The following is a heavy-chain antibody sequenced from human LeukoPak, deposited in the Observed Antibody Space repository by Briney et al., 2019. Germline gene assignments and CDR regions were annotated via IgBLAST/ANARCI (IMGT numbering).Heavy chain of an antibody. D-gene: IGHD6-19*01. CDR2: INHSGNT. J-gene: IGHJ4*02. CDR1: GESLSGYY. V-gene: IGHV4-34*01. CDR3: ARGQWLDNS. Sequence: PSETLSLTCAVYGESLSGYYWTWIRQPPGKGLEWIGEINHSGNTNYNPSLKSRVTISVDTSKNQFSLKLTSVTAADTAVYYCARGQWLDNSWGREPWSPSPQ.